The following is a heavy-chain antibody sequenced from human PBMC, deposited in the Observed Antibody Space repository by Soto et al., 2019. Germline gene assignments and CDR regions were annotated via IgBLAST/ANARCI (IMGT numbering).Heavy chain of an antibody. Sequence: QVQLVQSGAEVKKPGASVKVSCKASGYTFTSYGISWVRQAPGQGLEWMGWISAYNGNTNYAQKLQGRVTMTTDTSTSTGYMELRSLRSDDTAVYYCARDLEIAAAGTEFDYWGQGTLVTVSS. V-gene: IGHV1-18*01. CDR2: ISAYNGNT. J-gene: IGHJ4*02. CDR1: GYTFTSYG. D-gene: IGHD6-13*01. CDR3: ARDLEIAAAGTEFDY.